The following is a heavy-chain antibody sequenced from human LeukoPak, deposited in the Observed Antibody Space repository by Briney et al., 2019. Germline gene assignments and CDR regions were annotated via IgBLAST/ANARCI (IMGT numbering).Heavy chain of an antibody. J-gene: IGHJ5*02. CDR1: RFTLTRYL. D-gene: IGHD6-19*01. CDR2: ISSGVGGT. CDR3: AKGYSSGWYSFDP. Sequence: GGSLRPSCVPSRFTLTRYLMWWVRPAPEAGLGWVSTISSGVGGTYYAECVRGRFTISRDDSKNTLYLQTISLTAEDTALYCCAKGYSSGWYSFDPWGEGTLVTVPS. V-gene: IGHV3-23*01.